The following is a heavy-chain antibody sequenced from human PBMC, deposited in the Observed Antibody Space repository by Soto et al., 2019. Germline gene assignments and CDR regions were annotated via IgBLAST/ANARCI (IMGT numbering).Heavy chain of an antibody. Sequence: EVQLLESGGGLVQPGGSLRLSCAASGFTFSSYAMSWVRQAPGKGLEWVSAISGSGGSTYYADSVKGRFTISRDNSKNTLYLQMNSLRAEDTAVYYCAKEGGGHIVVVTAIPALGMDVWGQGTTVTVSS. CDR1: GFTFSSYA. CDR2: ISGSGGST. CDR3: AKEGGGHIVVVTAIPALGMDV. J-gene: IGHJ6*02. V-gene: IGHV3-23*01. D-gene: IGHD2-21*02.